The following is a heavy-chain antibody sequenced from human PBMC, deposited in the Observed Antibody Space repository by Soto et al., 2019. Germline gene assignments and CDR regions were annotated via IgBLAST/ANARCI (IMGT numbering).Heavy chain of an antibody. D-gene: IGHD3-10*01. CDR1: GFNFRNYA. V-gene: IGHV3-74*01. CDR3: TRGPRPISTGTGAY. J-gene: IGHJ4*02. CDR2: IYNDGTYS. Sequence: PGGSLRLSCTASGFNFRNYAMSWVRQAPGKGLEWVSRIYNDGTYSDYADSVRGRFTISRDNVNDTLYLQMNNLRAEDSGLYYCTRGPRPISTGTGAYWGQGTQVTVSS.